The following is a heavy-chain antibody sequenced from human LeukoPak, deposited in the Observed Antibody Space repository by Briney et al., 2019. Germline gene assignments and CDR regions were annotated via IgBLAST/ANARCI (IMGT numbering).Heavy chain of an antibody. Sequence: EASVKVSCKASGYTFTSYYMHWVRQAPRQGLEWMGIINPSGGSTSYAQKFQGRVTMTRDTSTSTVYMELSSLRSEDTAVYYCARAPISMVRGVGKTNWFDPWGQGTLVTVSS. CDR2: INPSGGST. D-gene: IGHD3-10*01. CDR1: GYTFTSYY. CDR3: ARAPISMVRGVGKTNWFDP. J-gene: IGHJ5*02. V-gene: IGHV1-46*01.